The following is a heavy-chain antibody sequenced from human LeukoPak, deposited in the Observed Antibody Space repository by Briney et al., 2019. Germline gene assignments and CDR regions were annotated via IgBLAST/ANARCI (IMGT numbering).Heavy chain of an antibody. Sequence: GGSLRLSCAASGFTFSSSWMHWDRQAPGKGLVWVSVINGDGSSTAYADSVKGRFTISRDNAKNTLYLQMNSLRAEDTAVYYFARTTVTICFDPWGQGTLVTVSS. CDR2: INGDGSST. J-gene: IGHJ5*02. D-gene: IGHD4-17*01. V-gene: IGHV3-74*01. CDR1: GFTFSSSW. CDR3: ARTTVTICFDP.